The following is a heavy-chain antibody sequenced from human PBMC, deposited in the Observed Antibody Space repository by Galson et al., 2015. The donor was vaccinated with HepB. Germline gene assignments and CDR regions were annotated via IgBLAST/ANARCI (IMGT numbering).Heavy chain of an antibody. CDR2: INPNSGGT. D-gene: IGHD6-13*01. V-gene: IGHV1-2*02. CDR3: ARVNSSRSGYDAFDI. J-gene: IGHJ3*02. Sequence: SVKVSCKASGYTFTGYYMHWVRQAPGQGLEWMGWINPNSGGTNYAQKFQGRVTMTRDTSISTAYMELSRLRSDDTAVYYCARVNSSRSGYDAFDIWGQGTMVTVSS. CDR1: GYTFTGYY.